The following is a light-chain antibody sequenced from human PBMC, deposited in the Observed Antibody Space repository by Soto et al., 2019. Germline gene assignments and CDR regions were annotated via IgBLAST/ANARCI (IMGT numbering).Light chain of an antibody. CDR2: DAF. CDR3: IQHNSYPPT. V-gene: IGKV1-5*01. J-gene: IGKJ4*01. Sequence: DIQMTQSPSTLSAPVGDSLTITCRASQTINTWLAWYQQKPGEAPKLLMYDAFTLESGVQSRFSGSGSGTEFTLTIRSLQPDDFATYYCIQHNSYPPTFGGGTKVDIK. CDR1: QTINTW.